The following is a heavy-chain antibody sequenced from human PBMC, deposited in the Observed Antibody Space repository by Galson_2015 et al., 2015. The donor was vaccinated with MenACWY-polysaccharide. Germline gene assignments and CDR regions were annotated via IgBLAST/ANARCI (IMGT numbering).Heavy chain of an antibody. CDR1: GLTFRSSG. D-gene: IGHD6-13*01. Sequence: SLRLSCAASGLTFRSSGMHWVRQAPGKGLEWVAVIQYDGSKIVYADSVKGRSTISRDNSKNTLFLEMNSLGAEDTAVYYCAREGSRIVFHAFDTWGQGTMVTVSS. V-gene: IGHV3-33*01. CDR3: AREGSRIVFHAFDT. J-gene: IGHJ3*02. CDR2: IQYDGSKI.